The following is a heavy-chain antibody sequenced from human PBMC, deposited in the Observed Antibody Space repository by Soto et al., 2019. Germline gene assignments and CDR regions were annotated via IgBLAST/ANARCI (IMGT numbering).Heavy chain of an antibody. CDR1: GYTLSELS. CDR3: AAARKQFYLPVDY. D-gene: IGHD3-10*01. J-gene: IGHJ4*02. Sequence: ASVKVSCKVSGYTLSELSMHWVRQAPGKGLEWMGGFDPEDGEIIYAQKFQGRVTMTEDSSTDTAYVELSSLRSEDTAMYYCAAARKQFYLPVDYWGQGTLVTVSS. CDR2: FDPEDGEI. V-gene: IGHV1-24*01.